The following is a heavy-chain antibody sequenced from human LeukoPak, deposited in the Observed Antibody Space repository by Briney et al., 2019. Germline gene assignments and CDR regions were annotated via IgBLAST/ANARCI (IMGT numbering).Heavy chain of an antibody. CDR1: GFSFYNLA. CDR3: ARVDTRGWLIYGMDV. D-gene: IGHD6-19*01. CDR2: TSYDGNNN. Sequence: GGSLRLSCAASGFSFYNLALHRVRQAPGQGPGWGAITSYDGNNNFYADSVKGRFTISRDNSKNTLNLQMSSVRPEDTAVYYCARVDTRGWLIYGMDVWGQGTTVTVSS. V-gene: IGHV3-30-3*01. J-gene: IGHJ6*02.